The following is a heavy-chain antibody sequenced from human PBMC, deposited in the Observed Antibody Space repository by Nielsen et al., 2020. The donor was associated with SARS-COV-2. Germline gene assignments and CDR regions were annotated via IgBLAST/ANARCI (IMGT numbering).Heavy chain of an antibody. D-gene: IGHD3-16*01. CDR1: GFTFSRFA. CDR3: AKRRAVFLLTFGGEGAMDV. J-gene: IGHJ6*02. V-gene: IGHV3-30*18. Sequence: GGSLRLSCAASGFTFSRFAMHWVRQAPGKGLEWLPIISYDGSNKYADSLKGRFTVSRDTSKNTVYLQMNSLSVEDTAVYHCAKRRAVFLLTFGGEGAMDVWGQGTTVSVSS. CDR2: ISYDGSN.